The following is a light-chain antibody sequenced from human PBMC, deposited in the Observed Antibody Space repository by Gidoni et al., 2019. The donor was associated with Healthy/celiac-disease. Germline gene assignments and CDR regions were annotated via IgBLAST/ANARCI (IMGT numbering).Light chain of an antibody. J-gene: IGKJ2*03. V-gene: IGKV3D-15*01. CDR1: QSVSSN. CDR2: GAS. Sequence: EIVMTQSPAPLSVSPGERATLSCRASQSVSSNLAWYQQKPGQAPRLLIYGASTRATGLPATFSGSGSGTEFTLTISSLQSEDFAVYYCQQYNSWRPGSSFGQGTKLEIK. CDR3: QQYNSWRPGSS.